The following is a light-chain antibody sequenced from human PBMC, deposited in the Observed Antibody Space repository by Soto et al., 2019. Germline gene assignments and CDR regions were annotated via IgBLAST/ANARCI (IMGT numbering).Light chain of an antibody. J-gene: IGLJ3*02. Sequence: NFMLTQPHSVSESPGKTVTISCTRSGGSIANNYVQWYQQRPGSAPTPVIFQDNERPSGVPDRFSDSIDSSSNSASLTISGLRTEDEADYYCHSYDSSAHWVFGGGTKLTVL. V-gene: IGLV6-57*04. CDR2: QDN. CDR1: GGSIANNY. CDR3: HSYDSSAHWV.